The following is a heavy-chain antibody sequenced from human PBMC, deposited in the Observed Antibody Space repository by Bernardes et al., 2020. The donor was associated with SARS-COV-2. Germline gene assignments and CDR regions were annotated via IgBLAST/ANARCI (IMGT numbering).Heavy chain of an antibody. D-gene: IGHD3-3*01. J-gene: IGHJ2*01. Sequence: SETLSLTCTVSGGSISSYYWSWIRQPAGKGLEWIGRIYTSGSTNYNPSLKSRVTMSVDTSKNQFSLKLSSVTAVDTAVYYCARYPLYDFWSGYSNWYFDLWGRDNLVTVSS. CDR2: IYTSGST. CDR3: ARYPLYDFWSGYSNWYFDL. V-gene: IGHV4-4*07. CDR1: GGSISSYY.